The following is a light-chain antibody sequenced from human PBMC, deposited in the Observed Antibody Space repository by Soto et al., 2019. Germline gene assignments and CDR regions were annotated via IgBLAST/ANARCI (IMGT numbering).Light chain of an antibody. CDR1: QSVSSSY. CDR3: QQYGSSSET. J-gene: IGKJ1*01. V-gene: IGKV3-20*01. CDR2: GAS. Sequence: EIVLTQSPGTLSLSPGERATLSCRASQSVSSSYLAWYQQKPGQAPRLLIYGASSRATGIPDGFSGSGSGTDFTLTISRLEPEDFAVYYCQQYGSSSETFGQGTKVEIK.